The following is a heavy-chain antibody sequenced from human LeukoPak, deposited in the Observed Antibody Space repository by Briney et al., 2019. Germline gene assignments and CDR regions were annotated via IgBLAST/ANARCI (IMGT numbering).Heavy chain of an antibody. CDR1: GFTFDDYA. V-gene: IGHV3-9*01. CDR2: ISWNSGRI. CDR3: ARDPDCDSTSCYIGPYNWFDP. D-gene: IGHD2-2*02. J-gene: IGHJ5*02. Sequence: PGGSLRLSCAASGFTFDDYAMHWVRQAPGKGLEWVSGISWNSGRIDYADSVKGRFTVSRDNAKNTLYLQMNSLRAEDTAVYYCARDPDCDSTSCYIGPYNWFDPWGQGTLVTVSS.